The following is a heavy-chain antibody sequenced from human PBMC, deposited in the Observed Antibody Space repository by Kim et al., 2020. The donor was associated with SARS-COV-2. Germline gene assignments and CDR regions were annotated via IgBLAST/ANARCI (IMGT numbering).Heavy chain of an antibody. V-gene: IGHV3-21*01. CDR2: ISSSSSYI. Sequence: GGSLRLSCAASGFTFSSYSMNWVRQAPGKGLEWVSSISSSSSYIYYADSVKGRFTISRDNAKNSLYLQMNSLRAEDTAVYYCAREGGGDYGGTGTFDYWGQGTLVTVSS. D-gene: IGHD4-17*01. J-gene: IGHJ4*02. CDR1: GFTFSSYS. CDR3: AREGGGDYGGTGTFDY.